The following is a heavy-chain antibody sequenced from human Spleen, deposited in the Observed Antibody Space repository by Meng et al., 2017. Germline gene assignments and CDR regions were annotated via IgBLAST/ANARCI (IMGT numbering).Heavy chain of an antibody. J-gene: IGHJ3*02. Sequence: SETLSLTCTVSGYSINSGYYWGWIRQPPGKGLQWIGSIHHSGNTHFNPSLKSRVTISVDTSKNQFSLKLSSVTAADTAVYYCARTGDYMFWSAFDIWGQGTLVTVSS. D-gene: IGHD4-17*01. CDR2: IHHSGNT. CDR1: GYSINSGYY. CDR3: ARTGDYMFWSAFDI. V-gene: IGHV4-38-2*02.